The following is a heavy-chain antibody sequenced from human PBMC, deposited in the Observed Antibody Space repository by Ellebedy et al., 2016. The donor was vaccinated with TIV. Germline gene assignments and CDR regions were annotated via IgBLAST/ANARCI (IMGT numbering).Heavy chain of an antibody. J-gene: IGHJ6*02. D-gene: IGHD2/OR15-2a*01. Sequence: GGSLRLSCAVSGFTSHDHAMHWVRQVPGKGLEWVSGISWNSGAIDYADSVKGRFTISRDNATNSLYLQMNSLRAEDMALYYCAKDLAPIGTFSAMDVWGQGTTVIVSS. CDR2: ISWNSGAI. V-gene: IGHV3-9*02. CDR3: AKDLAPIGTFSAMDV. CDR1: GFTSHDHA.